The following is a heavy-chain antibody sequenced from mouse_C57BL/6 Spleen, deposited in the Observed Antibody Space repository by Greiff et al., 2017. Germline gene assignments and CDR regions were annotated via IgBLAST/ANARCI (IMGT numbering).Heavy chain of an antibody. CDR2: ISDGGSYT. J-gene: IGHJ4*01. CDR1: GFTFSSYA. Sequence: EVQVVESGGGLVKPGGSLKLSCAASGFTFSSYAMSWVRQTPEKRLEWVATISDGGSYTYYPDNVKGRFTISRDNAKNNLYLQMSHLKSEDTAMYYCARDYYGMDYWGQGTSVTVAS. V-gene: IGHV5-4*01. CDR3: ARDYYGMDY.